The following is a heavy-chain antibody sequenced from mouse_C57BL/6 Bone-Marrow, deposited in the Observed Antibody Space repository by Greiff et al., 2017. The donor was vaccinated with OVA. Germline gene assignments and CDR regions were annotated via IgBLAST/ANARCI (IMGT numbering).Heavy chain of an antibody. J-gene: IGHJ2*01. V-gene: IGHV6-3*01. CDR2: IRLKSDNYAT. D-gene: IGHD4-1*01. Sequence: EVQGVESGGGLVQPGGSMKLSCVASGFTFSNYWMNWVRQSPEKGLEWVAQIRLKSDNYATHYAESVKGRFTISRDDSKSSVYLQMNNLRAEDTGIYYCTGNCFSFDYWGQGTTLTVSS. CDR1: GFTFSNYW. CDR3: TGNCFSFDY.